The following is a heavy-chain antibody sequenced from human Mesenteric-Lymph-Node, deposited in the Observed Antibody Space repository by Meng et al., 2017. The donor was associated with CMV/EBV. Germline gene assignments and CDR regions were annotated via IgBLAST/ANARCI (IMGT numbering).Heavy chain of an antibody. CDR1: GFTFNKYS. CDR2: ISSSSSDI. Sequence: GESLKISCAASGFTFNKYSMNWVRQAPGKGLEWVAFISSSSSDIDYADSVEGRFTISRDNAKNTLYLQVNSLRAEDTAVYYCARRPLGFCSSMSCQPLWYFDLWGRDTLVTVSS. V-gene: IGHV3-21*01. D-gene: IGHD2-2*01. J-gene: IGHJ2*01. CDR3: ARRPLGFCSSMSCQPLWYFDL.